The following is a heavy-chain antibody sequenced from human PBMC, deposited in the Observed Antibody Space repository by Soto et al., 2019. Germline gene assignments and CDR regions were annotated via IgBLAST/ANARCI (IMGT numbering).Heavy chain of an antibody. D-gene: IGHD2-2*01. V-gene: IGHV1-8*01. CDR3: ATSTTAWSAADD. CDR1: RYPFVHYV. J-gene: IGHJ4*02. Sequence: VEVSYKGSRYPFVHYVSYWVGQVTGQGLEWMGWMNPNSGNTGYAQTFHGRVTTPRKTSISPAYMELSSLISDDTAAYYCATSTTAWSAADDWGQGTLVTLCS. CDR2: MNPNSGNT.